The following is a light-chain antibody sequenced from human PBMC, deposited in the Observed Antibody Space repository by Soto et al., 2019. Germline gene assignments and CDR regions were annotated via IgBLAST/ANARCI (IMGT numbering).Light chain of an antibody. CDR3: QQYYSTPLT. J-gene: IGKJ4*01. CDR1: QSVFYSSNSQDF. Sequence: DIVMTQSPDSLAVSLGERATINCKSSQSVFYSSNSQDFLAWYQQKPGQPPKLLIYWASTRESGVPDRFSGSWSGTDFTLTVSSLQAEDVAVYYCQQYYSTPLTFGGGTKVEIK. CDR2: WAS. V-gene: IGKV4-1*01.